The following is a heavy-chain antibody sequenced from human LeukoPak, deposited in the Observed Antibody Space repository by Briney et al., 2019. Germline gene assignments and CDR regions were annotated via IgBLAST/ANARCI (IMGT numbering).Heavy chain of an antibody. CDR1: GFALTSFW. V-gene: IGHV3-7*01. J-gene: IGHJ4*02. Sequence: GGSLRLSCAASGFALTSFWMSWGRRAPGKGVEWEANIKQDGSEKNYLDSVKGRFTISRDNAKNPMSLQMNSLRAEDSAVYYCTGEGILAGVGYWGQGTLVTVSS. CDR2: IKQDGSEK. D-gene: IGHD3-3*02. CDR3: TGEGILAGVGY.